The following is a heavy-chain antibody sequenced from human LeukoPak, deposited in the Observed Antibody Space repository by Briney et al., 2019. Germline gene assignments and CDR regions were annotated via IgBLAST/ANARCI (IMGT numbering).Heavy chain of an antibody. CDR2: MNPNSGNT. D-gene: IGHD2-2*02. CDR3: ARGIRIPYSYDLDV. CDR1: GYTFSSYD. J-gene: IGHJ6*02. Sequence: ASVKVSCKASGYTFSSYDINWVRQATGQGLEWMGWMNPNSGNTGYAQQFQGRLSMTTNTSISTAYMELNSLRSDDTAVYYCARGIRIPYSYDLDVWGQGTTVTVSS. V-gene: IGHV1-8*01.